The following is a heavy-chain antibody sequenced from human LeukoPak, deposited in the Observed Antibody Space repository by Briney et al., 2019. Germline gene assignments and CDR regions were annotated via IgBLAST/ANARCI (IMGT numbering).Heavy chain of an antibody. CDR3: ARAGYFDY. CDR2: ISSSAAYI. V-gene: IGHV3-21*01. CDR1: GFPFSGYS. J-gene: IGHJ4*02. Sequence: GGSLRLSCAASGFPFSGYSLHWVRQAPGKGLEWVSSISSSAAYIAYADSVKGRFTISRDNAKDSLYLQMNNLRAEDTAVYYCARAGYFDYWGQGTLVTVSS.